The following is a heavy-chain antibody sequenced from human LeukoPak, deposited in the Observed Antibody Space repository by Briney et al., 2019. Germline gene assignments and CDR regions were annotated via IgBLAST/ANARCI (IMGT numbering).Heavy chain of an antibody. CDR3: ARVTSDYDFWSGFYYYYGMVV. CDR2: IYYSGST. J-gene: IGHJ6*02. D-gene: IGHD3-3*01. V-gene: IGHV4-59*01. Sequence: SETLSLTCTVSGGSISSYYWSWIRQPPGKGLEWIGYIYYSGSTNYNPSLKSRVTISVDTSKNQFSLKLSSVTAADTAVYYCARVTSDYDFWSGFYYYYGMVVWGQGTTVTVSS. CDR1: GGSISSYY.